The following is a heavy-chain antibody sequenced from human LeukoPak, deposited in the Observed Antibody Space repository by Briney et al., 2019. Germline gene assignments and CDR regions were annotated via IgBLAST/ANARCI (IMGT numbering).Heavy chain of an antibody. J-gene: IGHJ4*02. V-gene: IGHV1-2*02. CDR2: INPNSGGT. CDR1: GYTFTGYY. CDR3: AREKREGEVRCDY. Sequence: ASVKVSCKASGYTFTGYYMHWVRQAPGQGLEWMGWINPNSGGTNYAQKFQGRVTMTRDTSISTAYMELSRLRSDDTAVYYCAREKREGEVRCDYWGQGTLVTVSS. D-gene: IGHD2-2*01.